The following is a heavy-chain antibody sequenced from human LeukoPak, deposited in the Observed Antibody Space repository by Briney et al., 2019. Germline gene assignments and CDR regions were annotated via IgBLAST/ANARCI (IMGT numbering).Heavy chain of an antibody. CDR1: GGTFSSYG. V-gene: IGHV1-69*13. J-gene: IGHJ5*02. CDR2: IIPIFGTA. CDR3: AREGIAVAGIWFDP. Sequence: ASVKVSCKASGGTFSSYGISWVRLAPGQGLEWVGGIIPIFGTANYAQKFQGRVTITADESTSTAYMELSSLRSDDTAVYYCAREGIAVAGIWFDPWGQGTLVTVSS. D-gene: IGHD6-19*01.